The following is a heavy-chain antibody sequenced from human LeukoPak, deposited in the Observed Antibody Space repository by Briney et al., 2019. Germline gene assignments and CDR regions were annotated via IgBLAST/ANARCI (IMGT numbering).Heavy chain of an antibody. CDR1: GYRFTSYW. CDR2: IFPGGSDT. Sequence: GESLKISCKGSGYRFTSYWIGWVRQMPGKGLEWMGIIFPGGSDTRYNPSFQGQVTISADKSISTAYLQWSSLKASDTAMYYCARHLNDYGDQGSGDYWGQGTLVTVSS. J-gene: IGHJ4*02. V-gene: IGHV5-51*01. CDR3: ARHLNDYGDQGSGDY. D-gene: IGHD4-17*01.